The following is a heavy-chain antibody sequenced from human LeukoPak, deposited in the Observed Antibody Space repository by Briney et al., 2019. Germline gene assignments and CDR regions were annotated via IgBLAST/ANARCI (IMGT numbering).Heavy chain of an antibody. J-gene: IGHJ6*02. CDR2: IWYDGSNK. CDR1: GFTFSSYG. CDR3: ARGGSVTTGAGYGMDV. Sequence: PGGSLRLSCAASGFTFSSYGMHWVRQAPGKGLEWVAVIWYDGSNKYYADSVKGRFTISRDNSKNTPYLQMNSLRAEDTAVYYCARGGSVTTGAGYGMDVWGQGTTVTVSS. D-gene: IGHD3-10*01. V-gene: IGHV3-33*01.